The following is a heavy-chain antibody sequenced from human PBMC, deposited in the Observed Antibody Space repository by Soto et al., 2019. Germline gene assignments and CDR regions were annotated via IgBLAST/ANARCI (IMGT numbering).Heavy chain of an antibody. Sequence: QVQLVESGGGVVQTGRSLRLSCAASGFTFSTYVMHWDRQAPGKGLEWVAAISYDGSKKFYADSVKGRLTITRDNSKNTVNLQMNSLRGEDTAVYYCAKGQHCSTTSCYFYYYGMDVWGQGTTVAVSS. CDR1: GFTFSTYV. J-gene: IGHJ6*02. CDR3: AKGQHCSTTSCYFYYYGMDV. V-gene: IGHV3-30*18. CDR2: ISYDGSKK. D-gene: IGHD2-2*01.